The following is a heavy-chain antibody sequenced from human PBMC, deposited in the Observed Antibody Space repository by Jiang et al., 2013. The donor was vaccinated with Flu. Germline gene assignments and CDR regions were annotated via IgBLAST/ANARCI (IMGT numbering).Heavy chain of an antibody. D-gene: IGHD5-24*01. J-gene: IGHJ4*02. CDR2: IIPIFGTA. Sequence: GAEVKKPGVLGEGLLQGFWRHLQQLCYQLGATGPGQGLEWMGGIIPIFGTANYAQKFQGRVTITADESTSTAYMELSSLRSEDTAVYYCARRQLRPDGYNHFDYWGQGTLVTVSS. V-gene: IGHV1-69*01. CDR1: RHLQQLC. CDR3: ARRQLRPDGYNHFDY.